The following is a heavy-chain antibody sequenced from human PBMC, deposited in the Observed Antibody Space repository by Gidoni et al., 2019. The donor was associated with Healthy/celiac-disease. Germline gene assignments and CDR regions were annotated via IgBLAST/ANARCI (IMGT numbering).Heavy chain of an antibody. D-gene: IGHD2-2*01. V-gene: IGHV3-33*01. CDR2: IWYDGSNK. Sequence: QVQLVESGGGVVQPGRSLRLSCAASGFPFSSSGLHWVRQAPGKGLEGVAVIWYDGSNKYYADSVKGRFTISRDNSKNTLYLQMNSLRAEDTAVYYCARSGAYCSSTSCYGRFDYWGQGTLVTVSS. CDR3: ARSGAYCSSTSCYGRFDY. J-gene: IGHJ4*02. CDR1: GFPFSSSG.